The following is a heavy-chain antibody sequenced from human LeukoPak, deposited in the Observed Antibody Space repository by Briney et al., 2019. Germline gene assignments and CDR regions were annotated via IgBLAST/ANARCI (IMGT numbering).Heavy chain of an antibody. J-gene: IGHJ4*02. CDR2: ISYDGSNK. V-gene: IGHV3-30*18. CDR3: AKDILLVGDGSRGYYFDY. CDR1: GFTFSRCG. Sequence: GRSLRLSCAASGFTFSRCGMYWVRQAPDKGLEWVAVISYDGSNKYYADSVKGRFTISRDNTQNTLYLQMNSLRAEDTAVYYCAKDILLVGDGSRGYYFDYWGQGTLVTVSS. D-gene: IGHD1-26*01.